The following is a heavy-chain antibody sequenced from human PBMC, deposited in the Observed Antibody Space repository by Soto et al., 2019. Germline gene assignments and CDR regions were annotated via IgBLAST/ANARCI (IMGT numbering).Heavy chain of an antibody. J-gene: IGHJ4*02. Sequence: LVNPTQTLTLTCNFSGFSLSTSGMCVRWIRQPPGKALEWLALIDWDDDKYYSTSLKTRLTISKDTSKNQVVLTMTNMDPVDTDPYFCSPTLKLDNSCLYHPHYFWGQGTLVTVSS. CDR2: IDWDDDK. CDR3: SPTLKLDNSCLYHPHYF. D-gene: IGHD3-16*01. V-gene: IGHV2-70*01. CDR1: GFSLSTSGMC.